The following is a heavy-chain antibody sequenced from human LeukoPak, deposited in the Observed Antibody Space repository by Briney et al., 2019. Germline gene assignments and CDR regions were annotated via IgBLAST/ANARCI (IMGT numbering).Heavy chain of an antibody. CDR2: INHSGST. J-gene: IGHJ4*02. V-gene: IGHV4-34*01. D-gene: IGHD2-15*01. CDR3: ARFSGRRTGDY. Sequence: SETLSLTCAVYGGSFSGYYCSWIRQPPGKGLEWIGEINHSGSTNYNPSLKSRVTISVDTSKNQFSLKLSSVTAADTAVYYCARFSGRRTGDYWGQGTLVTVSS. CDR1: GGSFSGYY.